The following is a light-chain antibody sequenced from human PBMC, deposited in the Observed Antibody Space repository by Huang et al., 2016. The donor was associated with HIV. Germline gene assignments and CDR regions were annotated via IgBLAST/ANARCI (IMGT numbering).Light chain of an antibody. CDR3: QQYYFSPRT. J-gene: IGKJ3*01. CDR2: GAT. V-gene: IGKV4-1*01. Sequence: DVVLSQSPDYLPVSLGARATVNCRSSQSIFYNSNGQNYLAWYQQKAGQPPKLLLYGATTRAPGVPDRVSGTGSGTDFTLTINNLQAEDAAVYYCQQYYFSPRTFGPGTKVDI. CDR1: QSIFYNSNGQNY.